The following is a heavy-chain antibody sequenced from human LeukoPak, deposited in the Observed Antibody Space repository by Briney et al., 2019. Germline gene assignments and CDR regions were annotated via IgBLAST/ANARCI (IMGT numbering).Heavy chain of an antibody. CDR3: ARESQNLAAYYYMDV. J-gene: IGHJ6*03. CDR2: IIPIFGTA. D-gene: IGHD6-19*01. CDR1: GGTFSSYA. Sequence: SVKVSCKASGGTFSSYAISWVRQAPGQGLEWMGGIIPIFGTANYAQKFQGRVTITADESTSTAYVELSSLRSEDTAVYYCARESQNLAAYYYMDVWGKGTTVTVSS. V-gene: IGHV1-69*13.